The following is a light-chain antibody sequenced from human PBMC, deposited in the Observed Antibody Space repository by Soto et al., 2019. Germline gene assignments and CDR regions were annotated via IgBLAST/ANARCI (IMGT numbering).Light chain of an antibody. CDR2: EVS. CDR1: SSDVGGYDY. V-gene: IGLV2-14*01. J-gene: IGLJ1*01. CDR3: SSYSISTAYL. Sequence: QPVLTQPASVSGSPGQSITISCTGTSSDVGGYDYVSWYQIHPGKAPKLMVFEVSNRPSGVSYRFSGSKSGNTASLTISGLQAEDEADYFCSSYSISTAYLFGTGTKVTVL.